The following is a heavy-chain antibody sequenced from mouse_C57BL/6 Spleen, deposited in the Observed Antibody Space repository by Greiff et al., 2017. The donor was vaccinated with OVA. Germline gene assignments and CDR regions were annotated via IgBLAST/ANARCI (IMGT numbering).Heavy chain of an antibody. J-gene: IGHJ1*03. D-gene: IGHD1-1*01. CDR1: GFTFSSYA. V-gene: IGHV5-4*01. CDR2: ISDGGSYT. CDR3: AREGPFITTVVATKYFDV. Sequence: EVQGVESGGGLVKPGGSLKLSCAASGFTFSSYAMSWVRQTPEKRLEWVATISDGGSYTYYPDNVKGRFTISRDNAKNNLYLQMSHLKSEDTAMYYCAREGPFITTVVATKYFDVWGTGTTVTVSS.